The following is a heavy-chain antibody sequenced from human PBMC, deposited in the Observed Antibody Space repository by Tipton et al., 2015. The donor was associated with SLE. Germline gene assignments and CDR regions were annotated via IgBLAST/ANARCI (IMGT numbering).Heavy chain of an antibody. CDR2: INHSGRT. J-gene: IGHJ3*02. CDR1: GGSFSGYY. CDR3: SRGIGAFDS. Sequence: TLSLTCAVYGGSFSGYYWSWIRQPPGRGLEWIGEINHSGRTNYKSSLKSRVTISVDTSKNQFSLKLSSVTAADTAVYDCSRGIGAFDSWGQGTMVTDSS. V-gene: IGHV4-34*01.